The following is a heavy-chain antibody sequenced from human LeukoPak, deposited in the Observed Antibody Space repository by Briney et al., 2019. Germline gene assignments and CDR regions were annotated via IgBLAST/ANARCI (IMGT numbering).Heavy chain of an antibody. CDR2: IYYSGST. J-gene: IGHJ4*02. V-gene: IGHV4-39*01. CDR1: AGSITTDRYY. CDR3: ARHRVSGSSYSALEY. D-gene: IGHD1-26*01. Sequence: SETLSLTCTVSAGSITTDRYYWGWIRQPPGKGLEWIGTIYYSGSTYYNPSLKSRVIISVDTSKNHFSLNLSSVTAADTAVYYCARHRVSGSSYSALEYWGQGTLVTVSS.